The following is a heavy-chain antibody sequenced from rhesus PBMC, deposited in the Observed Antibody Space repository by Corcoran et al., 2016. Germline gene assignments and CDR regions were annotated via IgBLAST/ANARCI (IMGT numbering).Heavy chain of an antibody. CDR3: NHYQRGY. CDR2: IRSRGYAT. CDR1: GFTFTPFE. Sequence: DVQLVESGGGLVKPGGSLRLSCVASGFTFTPFEMHWVRQAPGEGREGVSGIRSRGYATYYADSVKGRCTITRDNAKNSLFLQMNRLRAEDTAVYYCNHYQRGYWGQGVLVTVSS. V-gene: IGHV3-100*02. J-gene: IGHJ4*01. D-gene: IGHD4-11*01.